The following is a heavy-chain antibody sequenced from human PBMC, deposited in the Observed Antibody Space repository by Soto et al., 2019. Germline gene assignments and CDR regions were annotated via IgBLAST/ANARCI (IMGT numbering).Heavy chain of an antibody. CDR1: GASITGSFF. Sequence: SETLSLTCTVSGASITGSFFWSWIRQPAGKGLEWIGRFSLSGTTNYNPSLRSRVTMSADASKNQFSLRLTSVTAADTALYYCARGMTPPGAPAWYYFDSWGQGTLVTVSS. J-gene: IGHJ4*02. CDR3: ARGMTPPGAPAWYYFDS. CDR2: FSLSGTT. V-gene: IGHV4-4*07. D-gene: IGHD2-8*02.